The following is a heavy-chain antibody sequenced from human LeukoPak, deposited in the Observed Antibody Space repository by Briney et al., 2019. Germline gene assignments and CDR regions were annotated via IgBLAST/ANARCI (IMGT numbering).Heavy chain of an antibody. CDR3: ARGNVFRYGMDV. Sequence: PGGSLRLSCAASGFTVSSNYMSWVRQAPGKGLEWVSVIYSGGSTYYADSVKGRFTISRDNSKNTLYLQMNSLRAEDMAVYYCARGNVFRYGMDVWGQGTTVTVSS. CDR1: GFTVSSNY. V-gene: IGHV3-66*02. CDR2: IYSGGST. J-gene: IGHJ6*02. D-gene: IGHD1-1*01.